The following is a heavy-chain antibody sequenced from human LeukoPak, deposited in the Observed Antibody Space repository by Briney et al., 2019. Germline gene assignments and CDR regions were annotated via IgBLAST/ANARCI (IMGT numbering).Heavy chain of an antibody. CDR3: ARHGGIEAFDI. CDR2: IYYSGST. D-gene: IGHD3-16*01. V-gene: IGHV4-59*01. J-gene: IGHJ3*02. CDR1: GGSISSYC. Sequence: SETLSLTCTVSGGSISSYCWSWIRQPPGKGLEWIGYIYYSGSTNYNPSLKSRVTISVDTSKNQFSLKLSSVTAADTAVYYCARHGGIEAFDIWGQGTMVTVSS.